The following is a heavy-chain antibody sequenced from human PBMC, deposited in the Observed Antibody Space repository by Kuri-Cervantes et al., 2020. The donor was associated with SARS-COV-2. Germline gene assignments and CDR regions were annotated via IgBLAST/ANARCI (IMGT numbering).Heavy chain of an antibody. J-gene: IGHJ3*02. V-gene: IGHV3-23*01. CDR3: ASNMRDSSAPDAFDI. CDR2: ISGSGGST. CDR1: GFTFSSYA. D-gene: IGHD3-22*01. Sequence: LSLTCAASGFTFSSYAMSWVRQAPGKGLEWVSAISGSGGSTYYADFVKGRFTISRDNSKNTLYLQMNSLRAEDTAVYYCASNMRDSSAPDAFDIWGQGTMVTVSS.